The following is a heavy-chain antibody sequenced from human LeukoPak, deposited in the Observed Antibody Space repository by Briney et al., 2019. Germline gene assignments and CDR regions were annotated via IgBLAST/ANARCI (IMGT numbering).Heavy chain of an antibody. J-gene: IGHJ4*01. CDR2: MNPDSGNT. CDR1: GYTFTSYD. Sequence: GASVKVSCKASGYTFTSYDINWVRQATGQGLEWMAWMNPDSGNTGYAQKFQGRVTITSNTSISTAYMELSRLRSEDTAVYYCARGRSYSGYGHFDSWGHGTLVTVSS. V-gene: IGHV1-8*03. D-gene: IGHD5-12*01. CDR3: ARGRSYSGYGHFDS.